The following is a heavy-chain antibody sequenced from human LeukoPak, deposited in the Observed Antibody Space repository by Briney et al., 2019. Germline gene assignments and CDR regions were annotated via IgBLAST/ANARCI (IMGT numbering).Heavy chain of an antibody. CDR2: IKQDGSEK. Sequence: GGSLRPSCAASGYTFSSYWMSWVRQAPAKGLEWVANIKQDGSEKYYVDSVKGRFTISRDNAKNSLYLQMNSLRAEDTAVYYCARDPAPYYDILTGYYRSYYGMDVWGQGTTVTVSS. CDR1: GYTFSSYW. J-gene: IGHJ6*02. V-gene: IGHV3-7*01. CDR3: ARDPAPYYDILTGYYRSYYGMDV. D-gene: IGHD3-9*01.